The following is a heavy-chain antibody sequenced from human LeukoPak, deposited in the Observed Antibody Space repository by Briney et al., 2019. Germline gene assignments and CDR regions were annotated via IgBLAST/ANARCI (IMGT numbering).Heavy chain of an antibody. J-gene: IGHJ5*02. CDR1: GGSISSSSYY. Sequence: PSETLSLTCTVSGGSISSSSYYWGWIRQPPGKGLEWLGSIYYSGSTYYNPSLKSRVTISVDTSKNQFSLKLSSVTAADTAVYYCARQARITNNWFDPWGQGTLVTVSS. D-gene: IGHD3-10*01. CDR2: IYYSGST. V-gene: IGHV4-39*01. CDR3: ARQARITNNWFDP.